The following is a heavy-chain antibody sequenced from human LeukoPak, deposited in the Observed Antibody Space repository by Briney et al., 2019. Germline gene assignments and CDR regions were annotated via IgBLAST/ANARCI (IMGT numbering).Heavy chain of an antibody. Sequence: ASVKVSCKASGCTFTSYYMHWVRQAPGQGLEWMGIINPSGGSTSYAQKFQGRVTMTRNTSISTAYMELSSLRSDDTAVYYCASRMVNSGSLLPFDYWGQGTLVTVSS. CDR3: ASRMVNSGSLLPFDY. CDR2: INPSGGST. CDR1: GCTFTSYY. J-gene: IGHJ4*02. D-gene: IGHD1-26*01. V-gene: IGHV1-46*01.